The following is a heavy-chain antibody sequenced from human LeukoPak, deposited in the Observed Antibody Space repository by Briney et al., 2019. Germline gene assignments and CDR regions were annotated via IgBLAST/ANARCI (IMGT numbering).Heavy chain of an antibody. CDR1: GFTFSSYE. CDR3: ARGRGYYGPLDY. V-gene: IGHV3-66*02. CDR2: IYNNGNT. J-gene: IGHJ4*02. D-gene: IGHD3-3*01. Sequence: PGGSLRLSCAASGFTFSSYEMNWVRQAPGKGLEWVSTIYNNGNTYYGDSVKGRFTISRDKSKNTAHLQMNSLRREDSAVYFCARGRGYYGPLDYWGQGVLVTVSS.